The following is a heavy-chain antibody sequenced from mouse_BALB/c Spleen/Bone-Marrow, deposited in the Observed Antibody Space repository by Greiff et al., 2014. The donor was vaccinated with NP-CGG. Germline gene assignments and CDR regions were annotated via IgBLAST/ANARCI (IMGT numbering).Heavy chain of an antibody. J-gene: IGHJ3*01. CDR2: IDPANGNT. V-gene: IGHV14-3*02. D-gene: IGHD1-1*01. CDR3: ASYYYGSRAFAY. Sequence: EVQVGEPGAELVKPGASVKLSCTASGFNIKDTYMHWVKQRPEQGLEWIGRIDPANGNTKYDPAFQGKATITADTSSNPAYLQLSSLTSEDTAVYYCASYYYGSRAFAYWGQGTLVTVSA. CDR1: GFNIKDTY.